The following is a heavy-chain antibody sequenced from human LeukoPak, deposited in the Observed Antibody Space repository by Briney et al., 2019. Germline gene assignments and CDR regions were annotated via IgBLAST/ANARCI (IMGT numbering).Heavy chain of an antibody. J-gene: IGHJ4*02. CDR1: GFTFSSYE. V-gene: IGHV3-48*03. CDR2: ISSSGSTI. D-gene: IGHD4-17*01. Sequence: GGSLRLSRAASGFTFSSYEMNWVRQAPGKGLEWVSYISSSGSTIYYADSVKGRFTISRDNAKNSLYLQMNSLRADDTAVYYCVRASTTVPNLLDYWGQGALVSVSS. CDR3: VRASTTVPNLLDY.